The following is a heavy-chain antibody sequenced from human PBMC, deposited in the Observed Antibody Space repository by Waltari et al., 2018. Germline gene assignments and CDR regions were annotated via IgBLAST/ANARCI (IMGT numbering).Heavy chain of an antibody. D-gene: IGHD3-16*01. Sequence: QVQLQESGPGLVKSSENLSLTCPVSGVSVSGYFWNLIRQAPGKGPEWIGYIRHTGDTKLNPPPKGRGTMSVDTAVNDFSLRLSSVTDADTAVYYCAIWGSDWRACRFWGQGTMCTASS. V-gene: IGHV4-59*08. CDR2: IRHTGDT. CDR1: GVSVSGYF. CDR3: AIWGSDWRACRF. J-gene: IGHJ4*01.